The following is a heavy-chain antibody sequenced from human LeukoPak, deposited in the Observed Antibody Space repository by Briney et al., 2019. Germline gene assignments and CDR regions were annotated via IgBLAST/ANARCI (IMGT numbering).Heavy chain of an antibody. Sequence: SETLSLTCTVSGDSITTTSHYWGWIRQPPGKGLEWTGSFSYSGSTYDNPSLKSRVTISVDRSKNQFSLRLSSVTAADTAVYYCARHPGIAVAGDAFDFWGPGKVVTVSS. V-gene: IGHV4-39*01. J-gene: IGHJ3*01. CDR3: ARHPGIAVAGDAFDF. CDR2: FSYSGST. CDR1: GDSITTTSHY. D-gene: IGHD6-19*01.